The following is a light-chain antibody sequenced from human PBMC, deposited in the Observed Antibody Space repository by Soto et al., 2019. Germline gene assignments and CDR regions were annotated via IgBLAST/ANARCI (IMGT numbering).Light chain of an antibody. CDR1: SSNIGAGYD. J-gene: IGLJ1*01. CDR2: GTI. CDR3: HSYDTRMSGSV. Sequence: QSVLTQPPSVSGAPGQTVTISCTGSSSNIGAGYDAHWYQHLPGTAPKLLIYGTINRPSGVPDRFSGSKSGTSASLAITALQADDEADYYCHSYDTRMSGSVFGTGTKGTVL. V-gene: IGLV1-40*01.